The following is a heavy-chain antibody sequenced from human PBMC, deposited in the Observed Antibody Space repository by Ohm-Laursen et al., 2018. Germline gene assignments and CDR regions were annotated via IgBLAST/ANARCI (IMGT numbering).Heavy chain of an antibody. D-gene: IGHD3-22*01. CDR1: GGSISSYY. J-gene: IGHJ1*01. CDR2: IYYSGST. CDR3: ARVRYDTSGFGYFQH. V-gene: IGHV4-59*12. Sequence: SDTLSLTCTVSGGSISSYYWSWIRQPPGKGLEWIGYIYYSGSTYYNPSLKSRIIISVDTSKNQFSLKLSSVTAADTAVYYCARVRYDTSGFGYFQHWGQGTLVTVSS.